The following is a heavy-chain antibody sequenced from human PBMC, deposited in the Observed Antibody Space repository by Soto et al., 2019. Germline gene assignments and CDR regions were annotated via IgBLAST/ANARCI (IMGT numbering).Heavy chain of an antibody. Sequence: SETLSLTCTVFGGSISSGGYYWSWIRQHPGKGLEWIGYIYYSGSTYYNPSLKSRVTISVDTSKNQFSLKLSSVTAADTAVYYCARVPSGYYDSSGNGYYFDYWGQGTLVTVSS. D-gene: IGHD3-22*01. CDR2: IYYSGST. V-gene: IGHV4-31*02. CDR3: ARVPSGYYDSSGNGYYFDY. J-gene: IGHJ4*02. CDR1: GGSISSGGYY.